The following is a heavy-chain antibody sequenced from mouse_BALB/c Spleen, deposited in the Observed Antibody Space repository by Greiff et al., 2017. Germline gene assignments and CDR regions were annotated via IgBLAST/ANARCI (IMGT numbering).Heavy chain of an antibody. J-gene: IGHJ1*01. CDR3: ARTGSSHWYFDV. Sequence: VQLQQSGAELVKPGASVKLSCTASGFNIKDTYMHWVKQRPEQGLEWIGRIDPANGNTKYDPKFQGKATITADTSSNTAYLQLSSLTSEDTAVYYCARTGSSHWYFDVWGAGTTVTVSS. CDR2: IDPANGNT. V-gene: IGHV14-3*02. CDR1: GFNIKDTY. D-gene: IGHD1-1*01.